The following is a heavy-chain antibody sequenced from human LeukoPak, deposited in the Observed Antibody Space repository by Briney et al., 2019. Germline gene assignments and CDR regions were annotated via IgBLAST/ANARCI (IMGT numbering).Heavy chain of an antibody. V-gene: IGHV4-39*01. CDR3: ARHQWHYYYYMGV. CDR2: IYYSGDT. J-gene: IGHJ6*03. D-gene: IGHD6-19*01. CDR1: GGSISSSSYY. Sequence: SETLSLTCTVSGGSISSSSYYWGWVRQPPGKGLEWIGSIYYSGDTYYNPSLKSRRVTISVDTSKTQFSLRLSSVTAADTAVYYCARHQWHYYYYMGVWGKGSTVTVSS.